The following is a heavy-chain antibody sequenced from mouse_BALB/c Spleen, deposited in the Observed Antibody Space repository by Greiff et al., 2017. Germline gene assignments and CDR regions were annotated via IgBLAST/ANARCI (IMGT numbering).Heavy chain of an antibody. D-gene: IGHD1-1*01. CDR2: ISSGGST. CDR3: ARGVLYYGSSYYFDY. CDR1: GFTFSSYA. J-gene: IGHJ2*01. V-gene: IGHV5-6-5*01. Sequence: EVQRVESGGGLVKPGGSLKLSCAASGFTFSSYAMSWVRQTPEKRLEWVASISSGGSTYYPDSVKGRFTISRDNARNILYLQMSSLRSEDTAMYYCARGVLYYGSSYYFDYWGQGTTLTVSS.